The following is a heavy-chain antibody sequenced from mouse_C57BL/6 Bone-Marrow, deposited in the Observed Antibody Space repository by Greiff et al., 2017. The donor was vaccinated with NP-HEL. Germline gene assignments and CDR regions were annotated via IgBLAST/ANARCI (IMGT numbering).Heavy chain of an antibody. Sequence: EVQLVESGGDLVKPGGSLKLSCAASGFTFSSYGMSWVRQTPDKRLEWVATISSGGSYTYSPDSVKGRFTISRDNAKNTLYLQMSSLKSDDTAMYYCAGLDDGYYSAWFAYWGQGTLVTVSA. CDR2: ISSGGSYT. CDR3: AGLDDGYYSAWFAY. V-gene: IGHV5-6*01. D-gene: IGHD2-3*01. CDR1: GFTFSSYG. J-gene: IGHJ3*01.